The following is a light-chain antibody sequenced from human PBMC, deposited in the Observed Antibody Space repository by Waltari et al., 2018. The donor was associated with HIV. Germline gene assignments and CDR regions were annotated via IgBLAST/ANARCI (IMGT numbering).Light chain of an antibody. CDR2: DVN. J-gene: IGLJ1*01. Sequence: QPALSQPASVSASPGQSVAISCSGSASDIGRYNYVSWYQQHPDRAPTLILFDVNNRPSGISDRFSGSKSGTTASLTISTVRTDDEADYYCASYTVNSTGVFGTGTKLSVL. CDR1: ASDIGRYNY. CDR3: ASYTVNSTGV. V-gene: IGLV2-14*03.